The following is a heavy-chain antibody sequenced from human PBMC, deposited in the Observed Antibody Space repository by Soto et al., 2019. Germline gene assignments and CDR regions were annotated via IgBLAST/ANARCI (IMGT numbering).Heavy chain of an antibody. J-gene: IGHJ4*02. V-gene: IGHV4-30-4*01. CDR1: GGSISSGDYY. CDR2: IYYSGST. CDR3: ERDSADSSGYYGALGH. Sequence: SETLSLTCAVSGGSISSGDYYWSWIRQPPGKGLEWIGYIYYSGSTYNNPSLKSRVSISVDTSKNQLSLKLSSVTAADTAVYYCERDSADSSGYYGALGHWGQGILVTVSS. D-gene: IGHD3-22*01.